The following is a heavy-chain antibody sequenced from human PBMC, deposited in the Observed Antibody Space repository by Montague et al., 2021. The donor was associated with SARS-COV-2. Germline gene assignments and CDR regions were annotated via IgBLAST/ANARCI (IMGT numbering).Heavy chain of an antibody. V-gene: IGHV3-13*04. Sequence: SLRLSCAASGFTFSSYDMHWVRQATGKGLEWVSAIGTAGDTYYPGSVKGRFTISRENAKNSLYLQMNSLRAGDMAVYYCARAGYSSSWPLRLYWYFDLWGRGTLVTVSS. CDR3: ARAGYSSSWPLRLYWYFDL. J-gene: IGHJ2*01. D-gene: IGHD6-13*01. CDR2: IGTAGDT. CDR1: GFTFSSYD.